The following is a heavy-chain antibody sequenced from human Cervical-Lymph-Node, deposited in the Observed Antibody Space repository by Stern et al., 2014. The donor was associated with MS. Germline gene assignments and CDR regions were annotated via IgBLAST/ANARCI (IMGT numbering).Heavy chain of an antibody. V-gene: IGHV3-33*01. D-gene: IGHD1-26*01. CDR3: ARANSVSGDFDY. CDR1: GFTFSSYG. CDR2: IWYDGSNK. J-gene: IGHJ4*02. Sequence: DQLVESGGGVVQPGRSLRLSCAASGFTFSSYGMHWVRQAPGKGLEWVAVIWYDGSNKYYADSVKGRFTISRDNSKNTLYLQMNSLRAEDTAVYYCARANSVSGDFDYWGQGTLVTVSS.